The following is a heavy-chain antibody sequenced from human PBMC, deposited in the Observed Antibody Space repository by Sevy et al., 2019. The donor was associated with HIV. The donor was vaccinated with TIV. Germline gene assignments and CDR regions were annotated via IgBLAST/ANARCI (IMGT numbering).Heavy chain of an antibody. CDR3: ARGLGALPGYYYAMDV. CDR2: ISASGGSI. J-gene: IGHJ6*02. V-gene: IGHV3-23*01. CDR1: GFIFNSYP. Sequence: GGSLRLSCAASGFIFNSYPISWVRQAPGKGLEWVSSISASGGSIYYADSVKGRFTISRDNSKKTVDLQMNSLTAEDTAVYYCARGLGALPGYYYAMDVWGQGTTVTVSS. D-gene: IGHD6-6*01.